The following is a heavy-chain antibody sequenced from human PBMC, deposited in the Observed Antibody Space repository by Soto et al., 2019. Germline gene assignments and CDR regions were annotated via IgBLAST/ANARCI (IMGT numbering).Heavy chain of an antibody. CDR2: INSDGSST. J-gene: IGHJ2*01. Sequence: EVQLVESGGGLVQPGGSLRLSCAASGFTFSRYWMHWVRQASGKGPVCVSRINSDGSSTAYAASVKGRFTISRDNAKNTLFLQMNRLRAEDTAVYYCAREGVGWYFDVWGRGTLVTVSS. CDR3: AREGVGWYFDV. V-gene: IGHV3-74*01. D-gene: IGHD2-8*01. CDR1: GFTFSRYW.